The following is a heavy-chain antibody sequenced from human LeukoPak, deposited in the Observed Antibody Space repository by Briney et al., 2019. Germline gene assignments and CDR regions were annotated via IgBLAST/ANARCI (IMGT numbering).Heavy chain of an antibody. V-gene: IGHV4-30-2*01. CDR1: GGSISSGGYS. J-gene: IGHJ4*02. D-gene: IGHD3-22*01. Sequence: SETLSLTCAVSGGSISSGGYSWSWIRQPPGKGLEWIGYIYHSGSTYYNPSLKSRVTISVDRSKNQFSLKLSSVTAADTAVYYCARGGRYYDSSGYKNWGQGTLVTASS. CDR2: IYHSGST. CDR3: ARGGRYYDSSGYKN.